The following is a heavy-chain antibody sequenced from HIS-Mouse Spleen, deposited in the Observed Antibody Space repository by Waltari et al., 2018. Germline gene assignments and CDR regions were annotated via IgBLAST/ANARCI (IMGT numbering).Heavy chain of an antibody. CDR2: IYYSGRT. CDR3: AREIPYSSSWYDWYFDL. D-gene: IGHD6-13*01. Sequence: QLQLQESGPGLVKPSETLSLTCTVSGGSISSSSYYWGWIRQPPGKGLEWIGSIYYSGRTYYNPSLKSRVTISVDTSKNQCSLKLSSVTAAYTAVYYCAREIPYSSSWYDWYFDLWGRGTLVTVSS. V-gene: IGHV4-39*07. CDR1: GGSISSSSYY. J-gene: IGHJ2*01.